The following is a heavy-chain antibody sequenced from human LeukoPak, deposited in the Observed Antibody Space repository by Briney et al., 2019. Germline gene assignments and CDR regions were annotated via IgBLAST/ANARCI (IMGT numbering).Heavy chain of an antibody. V-gene: IGHV1-46*01. CDR3: ARASPDPAMVPWIDY. Sequence: ASVKVSCKASGYTFTSYYMHWVRQAPGQGLEWMGIINPSGGSTSYAQKFQGRVTMTRDTSTSTVYMELSSLRSEDTAVYYCARASPDPAMVPWIDYWGQGTLVTVSS. CDR2: INPSGGST. CDR1: GYTFTSYY. J-gene: IGHJ4*02. D-gene: IGHD5-18*01.